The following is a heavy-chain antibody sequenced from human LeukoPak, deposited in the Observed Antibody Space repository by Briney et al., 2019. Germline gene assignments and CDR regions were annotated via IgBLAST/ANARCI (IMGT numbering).Heavy chain of an antibody. CDR3: ARDMGDWNARQGSWFDP. J-gene: IGHJ5*02. CDR2: ISYDGSNK. CDR1: GFTFSSYG. Sequence: GGSLRLSCGASGFTFSSYGMHWVRQAPGKGLEWVAVISYDGSNKYYVDSVKGRFTISRDNPKNTLYLQMNSLRAEDTAVYYCARDMGDWNARQGSWFDPWGQGTLVTVSS. D-gene: IGHD1-1*01. V-gene: IGHV3-30*19.